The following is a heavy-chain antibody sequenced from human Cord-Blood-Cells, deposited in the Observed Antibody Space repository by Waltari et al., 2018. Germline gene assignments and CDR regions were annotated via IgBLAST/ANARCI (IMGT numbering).Heavy chain of an antibody. Sequence: QVQLQQWGAGLLKPSETLSLTCAVYGGSFSGYYWSWIRQPPGKGLEWIGEINHRGSTNYNPSLKSRVTISVDTSKNQFSLKLSSVTAAVTAVYYCAPTPPPYCSGGSCYPAWGQGTLVTVSS. V-gene: IGHV4-34*01. CDR2: INHRGST. CDR3: APTPPPYCSGGSCYPA. CDR1: GGSFSGYY. J-gene: IGHJ5*02. D-gene: IGHD2-15*01.